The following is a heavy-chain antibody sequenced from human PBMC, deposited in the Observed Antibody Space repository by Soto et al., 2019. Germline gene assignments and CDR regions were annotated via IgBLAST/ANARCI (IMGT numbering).Heavy chain of an antibody. CDR3: AKGSANSRPYYFDF. V-gene: IGHV3-23*01. Sequence: GGFLRLSCAASGFTFSNYAMSWVRQAPGKGLEWVSAITGSGGDTFHADSVKGRFTISRDNTKNTLYLQMNRLRAEDTAVYYCAKGSANSRPYYFDFWGQGTLVTVSS. CDR1: GFTFSNYA. J-gene: IGHJ4*02. CDR2: ITGSGGDT. D-gene: IGHD3-22*01.